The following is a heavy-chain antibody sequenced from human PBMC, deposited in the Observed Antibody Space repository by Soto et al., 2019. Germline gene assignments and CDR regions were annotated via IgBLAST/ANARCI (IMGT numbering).Heavy chain of an antibody. CDR3: ERDTAMADYSYYGMDV. Sequence: GWSLRLSCASSVFTFISYSMNWVRQAPGKGLEWVSSISSSSSYIYYADSVKGRFTVSRDNAKNSLYLQLNSLRAEDTAVYYCERDTAMADYSYYGMDVWGQGTTVTVSS. V-gene: IGHV3-21*01. CDR2: ISSSSSYI. J-gene: IGHJ6*02. D-gene: IGHD5-18*01. CDR1: VFTFISYS.